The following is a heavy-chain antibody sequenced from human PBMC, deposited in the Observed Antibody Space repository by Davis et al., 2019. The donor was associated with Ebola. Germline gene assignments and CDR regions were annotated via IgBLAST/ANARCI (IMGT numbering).Heavy chain of an antibody. D-gene: IGHD3-3*01. J-gene: IGHJ4*02. CDR1: GFSFDDYA. V-gene: IGHV3-15*01. CDR3: TTDGSYDFWSGYYRGDY. Sequence: GESLKISCAASGFSFDDYAMHWVRQPPGKGLEWVGRIKSKTDGGTTDYAAPVKGRFTISRDDSKNTLYLQMNSLKTEDTAVYYCTTDGSYDFWSGYYRGDYWGQGTLVTVSS. CDR2: IKSKTDGGTT.